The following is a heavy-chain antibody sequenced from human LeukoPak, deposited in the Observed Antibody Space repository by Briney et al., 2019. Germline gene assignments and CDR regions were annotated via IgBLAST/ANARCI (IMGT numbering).Heavy chain of an antibody. CDR1: GFTFGSFG. D-gene: IGHD1-1*01. CDR2: ISGSDGRS. J-gene: IGHJ5*02. Sequence: GGSLRLSCAASGFTFGSFGLSWVRQAPGKGLEWVSAISGSDGRSYYAESVKGRFTISRDNSKNTLFLQMNSLRAEDTAVYYCAKDWRYNDPNWFDPWGQGTLVTVSS. CDR3: AKDWRYNDPNWFDP. V-gene: IGHV3-23*01.